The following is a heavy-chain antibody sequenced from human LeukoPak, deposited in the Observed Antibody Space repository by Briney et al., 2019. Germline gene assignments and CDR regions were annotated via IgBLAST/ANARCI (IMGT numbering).Heavy chain of an antibody. CDR1: GYTFTKYY. CDR3: ARESLGSYKTVVIVARGHDAFDM. Sequence: ASVTVSCKASGYTFTKYYIHWVRQAPGQGLGWMGIINPSAGSTNYAQKFQGRVTLTRDTSTSTVYMNVSNLRSEDTAVYYCARESLGSYKTVVIVARGHDAFDMWGQGTMVTVSS. D-gene: IGHD3-22*01. J-gene: IGHJ3*02. V-gene: IGHV1-46*01. CDR2: INPSAGST.